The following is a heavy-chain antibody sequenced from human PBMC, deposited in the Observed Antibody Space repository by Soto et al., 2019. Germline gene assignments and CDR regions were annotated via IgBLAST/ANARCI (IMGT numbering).Heavy chain of an antibody. CDR1: GYTFRNYG. Sequence: QVQLVQSGAEVKRPGASVKVSCKASGYTFRNYGITWVRQAPGQGLEWMAWISPYNGNTNYAQDLKGRVTMTTDTSTSTAYMELRSLTSEDTAMYYGARDLVSCSDFWRFYNGGYFDYWGQGTLVTVSS. CDR2: ISPYNGNT. D-gene: IGHD3-3*01. CDR3: ARDLVSCSDFWRFYNGGYFDY. J-gene: IGHJ4*02. V-gene: IGHV1-18*01.